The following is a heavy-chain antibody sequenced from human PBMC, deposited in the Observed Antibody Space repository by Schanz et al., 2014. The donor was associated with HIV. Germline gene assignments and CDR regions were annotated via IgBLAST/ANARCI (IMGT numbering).Heavy chain of an antibody. CDR3: ARDTNFVLDV. CDR1: GYTFTSYG. Sequence: QVQLVQSGPEVKKPGASVKVSCKASGYTFTSYGVSWVRQAPGQGLEWMGWINPNSGATDSAQKFQGRVTMTRDTSISTAFMELSSLRSDDTAVYYCARDTNFVLDVWGQGTTVTVSS. V-gene: IGHV1-2*02. CDR2: INPNSGAT. J-gene: IGHJ6*02. D-gene: IGHD2-8*01.